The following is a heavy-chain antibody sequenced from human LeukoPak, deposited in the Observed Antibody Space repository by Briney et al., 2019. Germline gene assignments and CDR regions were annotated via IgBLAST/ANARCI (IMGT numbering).Heavy chain of an antibody. D-gene: IGHD1-26*01. Sequence: PGGSLRLSCAASGFRINDVWMSWVRQAPGKGLEWVGRAKGKTGGGTTDIAAPGQGRFTISRDDSKNLLSLQMDTLEIEDTAVYYCTAGGDGTYSSDYWGQGTLVTVSS. CDR2: AKGKTGGGTT. V-gene: IGHV3-15*01. CDR1: GFRINDVW. CDR3: TAGGDGTYSSDY. J-gene: IGHJ4*02.